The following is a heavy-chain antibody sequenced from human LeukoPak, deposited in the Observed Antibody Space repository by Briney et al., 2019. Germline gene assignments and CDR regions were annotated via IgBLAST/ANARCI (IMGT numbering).Heavy chain of an antibody. J-gene: IGHJ4*02. Sequence: ASVKVPCKASGYTFTSYGISWVRQAPGQGLEWMGWISAYNGNTNYAQKLQGRVTMTTDTSTSTAYMELRSLRSDDTAVYYCARGHDLTSLYYFDYWGQGTLVTVSS. CDR2: ISAYNGNT. D-gene: IGHD1-1*01. CDR3: ARGHDLTSLYYFDY. CDR1: GYTFTSYG. V-gene: IGHV1-18*01.